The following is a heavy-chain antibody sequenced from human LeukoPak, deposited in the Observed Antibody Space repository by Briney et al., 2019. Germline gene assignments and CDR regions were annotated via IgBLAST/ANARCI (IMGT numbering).Heavy chain of an antibody. Sequence: PGGSLRLSCAASGFTFSSAWMSWVRQAPGQGLEWLGRIKTKTDGGTTDYAAPVKGRFTISKDDSKDTLYLQMNSLKSDDTAVYYCANIFGGNSHRSDYWGQGTLVTVSS. CDR1: GFTFSSAW. D-gene: IGHD4-23*01. CDR2: IKTKTDGGTT. CDR3: ANIFGGNSHRSDY. V-gene: IGHV3-15*01. J-gene: IGHJ4*02.